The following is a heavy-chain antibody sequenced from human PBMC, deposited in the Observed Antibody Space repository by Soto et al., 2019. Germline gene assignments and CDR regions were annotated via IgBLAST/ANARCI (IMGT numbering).Heavy chain of an antibody. CDR3: AREIREAVAGAYYFDY. J-gene: IGHJ4*02. V-gene: IGHV1-69*08. D-gene: IGHD6-19*01. CDR2: IIPILGIA. Sequence: QVQLVQSGAEVKKPGSSVKVSCKASGGTFSSYTISWVRQAPGQGLEWMGRIIPILGIANYAQKFQGRVTITADKSTSTADMELSSLRSEDTAVYYCAREIREAVAGAYYFDYWGQGTLVTVSS. CDR1: GGTFSSYT.